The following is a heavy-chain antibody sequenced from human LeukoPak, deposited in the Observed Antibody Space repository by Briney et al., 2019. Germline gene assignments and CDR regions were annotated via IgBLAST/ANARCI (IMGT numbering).Heavy chain of an antibody. D-gene: IGHD2-15*01. J-gene: IGHJ5*02. CDR1: GYTFTSYD. V-gene: IGHV1-8*01. CDR3: ARGRGVAAKRDWFDP. Sequence: ASVKVSCKASGYTFTSYDINWVRQATGQGLEWMGWMNPNSGNTGYAQKFQGRVTMTRNTSISTAYMELSSLRSEDTAVYYCARGRGVAAKRDWFDPWSQGTLVTVSS. CDR2: MNPNSGNT.